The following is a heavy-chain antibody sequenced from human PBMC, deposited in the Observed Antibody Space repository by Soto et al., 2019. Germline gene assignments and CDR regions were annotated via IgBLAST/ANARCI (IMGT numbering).Heavy chain of an antibody. CDR3: TLRGVTKPY. Sequence: HSCRVFEFTCGGLLMSQVRQAPGKGLQWVANVKPDGSEQSYLDSARGRFTISRDNAKNSLYLQMNDLRAEDTALYHCTLRGVTKPYWGQGTLVTVSS. J-gene: IGHJ4*02. CDR2: VKPDGSEQ. V-gene: IGHV3-7*01. D-gene: IGHD4-17*01. CDR1: EFTCGGLL.